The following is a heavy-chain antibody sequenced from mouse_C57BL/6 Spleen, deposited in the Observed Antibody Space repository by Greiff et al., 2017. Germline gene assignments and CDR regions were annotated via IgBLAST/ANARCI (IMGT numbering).Heavy chain of an antibody. CDR2: ISSGSSTI. CDR1: GFTFSDYG. CDR3: ARRLRDYAMGY. J-gene: IGHJ4*01. Sequence: DVKLVESGGGLVKPGGSLKLSCAASGFTFSDYGMHWVRQAPEKGLEWVAYISSGSSTIYYADTVKGRFTISRDTAKNTLFLQMTSLRSEDTAMYYCARRLRDYAMGYWGQGASVTVSS. D-gene: IGHD3-2*02. V-gene: IGHV5-17*01.